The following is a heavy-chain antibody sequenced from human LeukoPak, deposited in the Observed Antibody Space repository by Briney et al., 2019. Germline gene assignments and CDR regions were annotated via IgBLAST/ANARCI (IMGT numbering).Heavy chain of an antibody. CDR1: GFTFSSYW. CDR3: ARDSGYWPYFDY. Sequence: PGGSLRLSCAASGFTFSSYWMSWFRQAPGKGLEWVANIKQDGSEKYYVGSVKGRFTISRDNAKNSLYLQMNSLRAEDTAVYYCARDSGYWPYFDYWGQGTLVTVSS. V-gene: IGHV3-7*01. D-gene: IGHD3-22*01. CDR2: IKQDGSEK. J-gene: IGHJ4*02.